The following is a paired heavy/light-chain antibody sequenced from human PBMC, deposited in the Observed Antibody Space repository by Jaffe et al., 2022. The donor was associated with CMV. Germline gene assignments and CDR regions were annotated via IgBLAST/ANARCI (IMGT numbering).Light chain of an antibody. CDR2: EVS. CDR3: CSYAGSSTV. Sequence: QSALTQPASVSGSPGQSITISCTGTSSDVGSYNLVSWYQQHPGKAPKLMIYEVSKRPSGVSNRFSGSKSGNTASLTISGLQAEDEADYYCCSYAGSSTVFGGGTKLTVL. J-gene: IGLJ3*02. CDR1: SSDVGSYNL. V-gene: IGLV2-23*02.
Heavy chain of an antibody. CDR1: GGSFSGYY. CDR2: INHSGST. CDR3: ARAGTRRRIVGATGAFDI. D-gene: IGHD1-26*01. J-gene: IGHJ3*02. V-gene: IGHV4-34*01. Sequence: QVQLQQWGAGLLKPSETLSLTCAVYGGSFSGYYWSWIRQPPGKGLEWIGEINHSGSTNYNPSLKSRVTISVDTSKNQFSLKLSSVTAADTAVYYCARAGTRRRIVGATGAFDIWGQGTMVTVSS.